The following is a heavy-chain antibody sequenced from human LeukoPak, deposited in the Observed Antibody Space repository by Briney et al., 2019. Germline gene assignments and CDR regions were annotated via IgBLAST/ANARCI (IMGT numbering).Heavy chain of an antibody. J-gene: IGHJ4*02. CDR3: ARDWEWFGELREDYFDY. CDR1: GFTFDDYT. D-gene: IGHD3-10*01. CDR2: ISWDGGST. Sequence: PGGSLRLSCAASGFTFDDYTMHWVRQAPGKGLEWVSLISWDGGSTYYADSVKGRFTISRDNAKNSLYLQMNSLRAEDTAVYYCARDWEWFGELREDYFDYWGQGTLVTVSS. V-gene: IGHV3-43*01.